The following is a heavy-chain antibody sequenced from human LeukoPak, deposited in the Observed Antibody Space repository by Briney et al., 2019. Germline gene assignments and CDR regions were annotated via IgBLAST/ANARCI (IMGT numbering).Heavy chain of an antibody. J-gene: IGHJ4*02. CDR3: TRDGGSFCDFDY. CDR1: GFSFRYFA. D-gene: IGHD1-26*01. CDR2: INTDGRIT. Sequence: SGGSLRLSCVGSGFSFRYFAIHWARQAPGKGLEYVSVINTDGRITYYADSVKGRFTISRDNSKNTVYLQMGSLRGDDMAVYYCTRDGGSFCDFDYWGQGALVTVSS. V-gene: IGHV3-64*02.